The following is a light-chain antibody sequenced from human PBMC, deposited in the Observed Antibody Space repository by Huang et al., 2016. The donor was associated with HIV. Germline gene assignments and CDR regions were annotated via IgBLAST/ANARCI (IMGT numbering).Light chain of an antibody. CDR1: PSVSSSY. CDR3: QQYGGSPWT. J-gene: IGKJ1*01. CDR2: GAS. V-gene: IGKV3-20*01. Sequence: EIVLTQSPGTLSLSPGERATRSCRARPSVSSSYLAWYQQKPGLAPRLRIYGASSRATGIPDRFRGSGSGTDFTLTISRLQPEDFAVYYCQQYGGSPWTFGQGTKVEI.